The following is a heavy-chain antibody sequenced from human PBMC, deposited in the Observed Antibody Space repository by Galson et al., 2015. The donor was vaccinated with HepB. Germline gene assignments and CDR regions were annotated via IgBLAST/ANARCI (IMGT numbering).Heavy chain of an antibody. CDR3: ASPTGTDDAFDI. CDR2: INPNSGGT. CDR1: GYTFTGYY. J-gene: IGHJ3*02. D-gene: IGHD1-1*01. V-gene: IGHV1-2*06. Sequence: SVKVSCKASGYTFTGYYMHWVRQAPGQGLEWMGRINPNSGGTNYAQKFQGRVTMTRDTSISTAYMELSRLRSDDTAVYYCASPTGTDDAFDIWGQGTMVTVSS.